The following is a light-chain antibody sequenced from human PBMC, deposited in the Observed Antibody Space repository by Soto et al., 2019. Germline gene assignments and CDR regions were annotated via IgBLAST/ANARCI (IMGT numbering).Light chain of an antibody. CDR1: QSISRQ. CDR3: LQYQSYWT. Sequence: DIQMTQSPSTLSASVGDRVSITCRASQSISRQLAWYQQKPGKAPNLLIYQASNLETGVPSRFTGSGSEKEFTLTISILQRDDSATYYCLQYQSYWTFGKGTKVEVK. J-gene: IGKJ1*01. V-gene: IGKV1-5*03. CDR2: QAS.